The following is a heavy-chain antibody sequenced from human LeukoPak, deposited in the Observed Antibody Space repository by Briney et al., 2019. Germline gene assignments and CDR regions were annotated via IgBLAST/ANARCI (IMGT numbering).Heavy chain of an antibody. CDR1: GGTFSSYA. CDR3: ATLYYYDSSGYYD. Sequence: SVKVSCKASGGTFSSYAISWVRQAPGQGLEWMGGIIPIFGTANYAQKFQGRVTMTEDTSTDTAYMELSSLRSEDTAVYYCATLYYYDSSGYYDWGQGTLVTVSS. J-gene: IGHJ1*01. D-gene: IGHD3-22*01. CDR2: IIPIFGTA. V-gene: IGHV1-69*06.